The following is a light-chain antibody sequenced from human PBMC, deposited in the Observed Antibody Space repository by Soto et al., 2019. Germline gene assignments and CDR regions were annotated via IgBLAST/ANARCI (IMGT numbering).Light chain of an antibody. CDR3: QQRSDWPPWT. J-gene: IGKJ1*01. CDR1: QSISSY. V-gene: IGKV3-11*01. Sequence: EIVLTQSPATLSLSPGEGATLSCRASQSISSYLAWYQQKPGQAPRLLIYDAPSRATGIPARFSGSGSGTDFTLTISSLEPEDFAVYYCQQRSDWPPWTFGQGTKVEIK. CDR2: DAP.